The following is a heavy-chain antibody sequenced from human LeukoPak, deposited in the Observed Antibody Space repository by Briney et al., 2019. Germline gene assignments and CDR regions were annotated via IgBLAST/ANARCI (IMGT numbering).Heavy chain of an antibody. D-gene: IGHD2-2*01. CDR3: ARQTDLDFVLVPAAVSFDY. CDR1: GYSFSTYW. CDR2: IYPDDSDT. V-gene: IGHV5-51*01. Sequence: GESLKISCKGSGYSFSTYWIGWVRQMPGKGLEWMGIIYPDDSDTRYSPSFQGQVTISADKSINTAYLQWSSLKASDTAMYYCARQTDLDFVLVPAAVSFDYWDQGTLVTVSS. J-gene: IGHJ4*02.